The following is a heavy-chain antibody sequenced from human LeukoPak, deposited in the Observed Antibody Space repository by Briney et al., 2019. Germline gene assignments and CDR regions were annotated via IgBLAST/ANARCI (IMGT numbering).Heavy chain of an antibody. CDR3: ARWIRGGFDY. V-gene: IGHV4-39*07. CDR2: IYYRGTT. Sequence: SETLSLTCTVSGDSITSGSYYWGWVRQPPGKGLEWLGTIYYRGTTYYNPSLKSRVTISVDTSKNQFSLKLSSVTAADTATYYCARWIRGGFDYWGQGTLVTVSS. CDR1: GDSITSGSYY. J-gene: IGHJ4*02. D-gene: IGHD3-10*01.